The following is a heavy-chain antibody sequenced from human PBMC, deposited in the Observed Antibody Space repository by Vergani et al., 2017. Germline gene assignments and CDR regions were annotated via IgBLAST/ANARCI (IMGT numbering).Heavy chain of an antibody. J-gene: IGHJ6*03. Sequence: QVQLQQWGAGLLKPSETLSLTCAVYGGSFSGYYWSWIRQPPGKGLEWIGEINHSGSTNYNPSLKSRVTISVDTSKNQVSLKLSSVTAADTAVYYCAGNGGSDYYYYMDVWGKGTTVTVSS. D-gene: IGHD4-23*01. CDR1: GGSFSGYY. CDR3: AGNGGSDYYYYMDV. V-gene: IGHV4-34*01. CDR2: INHSGST.